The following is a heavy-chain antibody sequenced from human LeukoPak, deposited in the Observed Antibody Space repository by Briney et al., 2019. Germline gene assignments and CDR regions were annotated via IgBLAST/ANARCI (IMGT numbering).Heavy chain of an antibody. CDR2: ISSSSSYI. D-gene: IGHD1-20*01. J-gene: IGHJ3*02. V-gene: IGHV3-21*01. CDR3: AITGLAGGTYDAFDI. CDR1: GFTFSSYS. Sequence: GGSLRLSCAASGFTFSSYSMNWVRQAPGKGLEWVSSISSSSSYIYYADSVKGRFTISRDNAKNSLYLQMNSLRAEDTAVYYCAITGLAGGTYDAFDIWGQGTMVTVSS.